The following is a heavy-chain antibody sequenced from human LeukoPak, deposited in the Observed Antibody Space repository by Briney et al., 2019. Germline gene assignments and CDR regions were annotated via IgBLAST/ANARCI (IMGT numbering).Heavy chain of an antibody. CDR1: GFTFSSYV. Sequence: GGSLRLSCAVTGFTFSSYVMSWVRQAPGKGLEWVSSISGSGGSTYYADSVKGRFTISRDNAKNSLYLQMNSLRDEDTAVYYCACARTGGAYFDYWGQGTLVTVSS. J-gene: IGHJ4*02. CDR2: ISGSGGST. CDR3: ACARTGGAYFDY. D-gene: IGHD1-1*01. V-gene: IGHV3-23*01.